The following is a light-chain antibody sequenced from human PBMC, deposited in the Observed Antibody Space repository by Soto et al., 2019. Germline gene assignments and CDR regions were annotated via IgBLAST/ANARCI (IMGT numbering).Light chain of an antibody. CDR2: GPS. V-gene: IGKV3-15*01. J-gene: IGKJ5*01. CDR1: QSINSR. Sequence: EIVMTQSPATLSVSPGERATLSCRASQSINSRLVWYQQKPGQAPRLLIYGPSTRATGIPARFSGSGSVTEFTLTISGLHSEDFAIYYCQQYNDWPLTFGQGTRLEIK. CDR3: QQYNDWPLT.